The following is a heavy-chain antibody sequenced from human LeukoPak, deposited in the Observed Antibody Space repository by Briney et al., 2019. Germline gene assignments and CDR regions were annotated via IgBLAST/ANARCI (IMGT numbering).Heavy chain of an antibody. J-gene: IGHJ5*02. Sequence: GGSLRLSCAASGFTFSTYAMTWVRQAPGKGLEWVSLISGTGGSTYYADSVKGRFTISGDNSKNTLYLQMNSLRAEDTAVYYCAKPPLTTCRYCWFDPWGQGTLVTVSS. CDR3: AKPPLTTCRYCWFDP. V-gene: IGHV3-23*01. CDR1: GFTFSTYA. CDR2: ISGTGGST. D-gene: IGHD4/OR15-4a*01.